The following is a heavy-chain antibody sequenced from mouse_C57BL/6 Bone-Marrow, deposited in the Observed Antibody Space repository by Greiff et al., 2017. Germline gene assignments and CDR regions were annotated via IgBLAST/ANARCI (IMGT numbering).Heavy chain of an antibody. D-gene: IGHD2-2*01. Sequence: EVKVEESGPGLVKPSQSLSLTCSVTGYSITSGYYWNWIRQFPGNKLEWMGYISYDGSNNYNPSLKNRISFTLNTSKNLFFLKFNSVTTEYTATYYAARGGYNPYYAMDYWGQGTSVTVSS. CDR1: GYSITSGYY. J-gene: IGHJ4*01. CDR2: ISYDGSN. CDR3: ARGGYNPYYAMDY. V-gene: IGHV3-6*01.